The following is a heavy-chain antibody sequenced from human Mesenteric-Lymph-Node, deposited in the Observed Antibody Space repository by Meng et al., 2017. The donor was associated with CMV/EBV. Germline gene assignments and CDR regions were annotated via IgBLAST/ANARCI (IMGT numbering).Heavy chain of an antibody. CDR1: GFTVSSNY. D-gene: IGHD2-15*01. CDR2: IYSGGST. CDR3: ARDEGGSQKETLYY. Sequence: GGSLRLSCAASGFTVSSNYMSWVRQAPGKGLEWVSVIYSGGSTYYADSVKGRFTISRDNSKNTLYLQMNSLRAEDTAVYYCARDEGGSQKETLYYWGQGTLVTVSS. V-gene: IGHV3-53*01. J-gene: IGHJ4*02.